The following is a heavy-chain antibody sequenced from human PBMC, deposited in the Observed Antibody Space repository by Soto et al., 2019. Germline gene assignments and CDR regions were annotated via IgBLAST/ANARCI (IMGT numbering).Heavy chain of an antibody. J-gene: IGHJ4*02. V-gene: IGHV4-59*01. D-gene: IGHD3-10*01. Sequence: SETLSLTCTVSGGSISSYYWSWIRQPPGKGLEWIGYIYYSGSTNYNPSLKSRVTISVDTSKNQFSLKLSSVTAADTAVYYCARAHNPLSPMLWFGEFPFDYWGQGTLVPLSS. CDR2: IYYSGST. CDR3: ARAHNPLSPMLWFGEFPFDY. CDR1: GGSISSYY.